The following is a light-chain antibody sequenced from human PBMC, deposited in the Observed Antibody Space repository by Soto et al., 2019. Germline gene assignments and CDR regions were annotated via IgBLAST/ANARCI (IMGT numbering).Light chain of an antibody. V-gene: IGLV2-23*02. Sequence: QSALTQPASVSGSPGQSITISCTGTSSDVGSYNLVSWYQQHPGKAPKLMIYEVSKRPSGVSNRFSGSKSGNTASLTISGLQAADEADYYCCSYAGTLGVFGTGTKLTVL. CDR3: CSYAGTLGV. J-gene: IGLJ1*01. CDR2: EVS. CDR1: SSDVGSYNL.